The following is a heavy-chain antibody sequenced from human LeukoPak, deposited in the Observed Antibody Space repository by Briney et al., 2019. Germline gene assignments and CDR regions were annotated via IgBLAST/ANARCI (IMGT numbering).Heavy chain of an antibody. V-gene: IGHV3-30*18. Sequence: GGSLRLSCAASGFSFGGYGIHWVRQAPGKGLEWVAVISHEGSQTYYADSVKGRFTISRDNSKNTLYLQMNSLRAEDTAVYYCANEEDSSGWYKAPTDYYYGMDIWGQGTTVTVSS. J-gene: IGHJ6*02. CDR1: GFSFGGYG. D-gene: IGHD6-19*01. CDR2: ISHEGSQT. CDR3: ANEEDSSGWYKAPTDYYYGMDI.